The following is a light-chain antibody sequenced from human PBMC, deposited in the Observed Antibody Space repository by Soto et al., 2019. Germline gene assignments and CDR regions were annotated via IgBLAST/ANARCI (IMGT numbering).Light chain of an antibody. Sequence: QTVVTQEPSLTVSPGGTVTLTCGSSTGPVTSGQYPYWFQQKPGQAPKTLIYDISNKHSWTPARFSGSLLGGQAALTLSGAQPEDEAEYYCLLSYNGARVFGGGTQLTVL. J-gene: IGLJ2*01. CDR1: TGPVTSGQY. CDR2: DIS. CDR3: LLSYNGARV. V-gene: IGLV7-46*01.